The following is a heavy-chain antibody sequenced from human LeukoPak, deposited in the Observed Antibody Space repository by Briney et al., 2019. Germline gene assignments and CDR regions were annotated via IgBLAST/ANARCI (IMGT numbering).Heavy chain of an antibody. CDR3: ARELRYFDWSRWFDP. CDR1: GFTFSSYE. D-gene: IGHD3-9*01. V-gene: IGHV3-48*03. J-gene: IGHJ5*02. CDR2: ISSSGSTI. Sequence: GGSLRLSCAASGFTFSSYEMNWVRQARGKGLEWVSYISSSGSTIYYADSVKGRFTISRDNAKNSLYLQMNSLRAEDTAVYYCARELRYFDWSRWFDPWGQGTLVTVSS.